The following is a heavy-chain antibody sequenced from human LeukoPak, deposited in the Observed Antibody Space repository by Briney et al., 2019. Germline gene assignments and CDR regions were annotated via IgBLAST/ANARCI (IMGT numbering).Heavy chain of an antibody. D-gene: IGHD4-17*01. CDR2: IYYSGST. CDR3: ARSSGDPKYFQH. J-gene: IGHJ1*01. V-gene: IGHV4-59*01. Sequence: SETLSLTCTVSGGSISSYDWSWIRQPPGKGLEWIGYIYYSGSTNYNPSLKSRVTISVDTSKNQFSLKLSSVTAADTAVYYCARSSGDPKYFQHWGQGTLVTVSS. CDR1: GGSISSYD.